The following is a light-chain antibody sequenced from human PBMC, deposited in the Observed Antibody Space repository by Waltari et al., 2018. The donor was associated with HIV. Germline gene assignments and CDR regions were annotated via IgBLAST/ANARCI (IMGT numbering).Light chain of an antibody. V-gene: IGKV2-30*01. CDR3: MQGTQWRYT. CDR1: QSLVYRAGNTY. Sequence: DVVMTQSPLSLPVTLGQPASISCRSSQSLVYRAGNTYLIWFQQRPGQSPRRLIYKVSKRDPGVPDRFRGSGSGSDCTLQISRVEAEYVGVYYCMQGTQWRYTCGQGTKRKV. J-gene: IGKJ2*01. CDR2: KVS.